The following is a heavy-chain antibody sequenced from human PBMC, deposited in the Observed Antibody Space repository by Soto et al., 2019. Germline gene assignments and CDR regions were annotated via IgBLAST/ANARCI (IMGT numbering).Heavy chain of an antibody. CDR2: VYHTGTT. CDR3: ATGNAWEVLLAY. J-gene: IGHJ4*02. Sequence: KTSETLSLTCVVSGGPVSGDDLYWSWIRHLPGKGLEWIANVYHTGTTYYTPSLKSRVSMSVDTSQTQFALILASVTAADTAVYYCATGNAWEVLLAYWGQGTLVSVSS. D-gene: IGHD1-26*01. CDR1: GGPVSGDDLY. V-gene: IGHV4-31*02.